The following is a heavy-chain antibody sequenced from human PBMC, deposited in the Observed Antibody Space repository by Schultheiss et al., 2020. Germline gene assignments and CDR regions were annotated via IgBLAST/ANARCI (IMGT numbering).Heavy chain of an antibody. D-gene: IGHD3-10*01. J-gene: IGHJ4*02. V-gene: IGHV3-23*01. CDR1: GFTFSSYA. Sequence: GESLKISCAASGFTFSSYAMSWVRQAPGKGLEWVSAISGSGGSTYYADSVKGRFTISRDNSKNTLYLQMNSLRAEDTAVYYCAKGTGIIPGLWGQGTLVTVSS. CDR2: ISGSGGST. CDR3: AKGTGIIPGL.